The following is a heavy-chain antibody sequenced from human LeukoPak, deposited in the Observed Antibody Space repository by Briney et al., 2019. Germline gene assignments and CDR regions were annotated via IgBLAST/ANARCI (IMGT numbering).Heavy chain of an antibody. D-gene: IGHD6-13*01. Sequence: SETLSLTCTVSGGSISSYYWSWIRQPPGKGLEWIGYIYYSGSTNYNPSLKSRVTVSVDTSKNQFSLKLSSVTAADTAVYYCARSYSSSSYFDYWGQGTLVTVSS. V-gene: IGHV4-59*01. CDR1: GGSISSYY. CDR2: IYYSGST. J-gene: IGHJ4*02. CDR3: ARSYSSSSYFDY.